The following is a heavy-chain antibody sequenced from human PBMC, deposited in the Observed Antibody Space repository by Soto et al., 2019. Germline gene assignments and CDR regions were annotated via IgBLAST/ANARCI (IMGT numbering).Heavy chain of an antibody. CDR3: ARDPGGHYCASTSCLYFFDH. Sequence: EVQLLESGGALVQPGGSLRLSCAASGFTFSNHAMNWVRQAPGKGLEWVSTISDSGSTYYADSVKGRFTISRDNSKKTLYLPMNSLRAEDTAVYYCARDPGGHYCASTSCLYFFDHWGQGTLVIVSS. CDR2: ISDSGST. CDR1: GFTFSNHA. D-gene: IGHD2-2*01. J-gene: IGHJ4*02. V-gene: IGHV3-23*01.